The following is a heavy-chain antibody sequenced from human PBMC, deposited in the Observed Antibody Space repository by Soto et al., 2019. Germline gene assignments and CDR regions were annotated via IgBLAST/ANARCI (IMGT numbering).Heavy chain of an antibody. V-gene: IGHV3-21*06. CDR2: ITIRSSYI. CDR1: GFAFSSYS. D-gene: IGHD6-19*01. Sequence: EVQLVESGGGLVKPGGSLRLSCAASGFAFSSYSMNWVRQAPGKGLEWVAFITIRSSYIYYADSVRGRFTVSRDNAKDSLYLQMAGLRAEDTAVYYCARDDGWLVLDSWVQGTLVTVSS. CDR3: ARDDGWLVLDS. J-gene: IGHJ4*02.